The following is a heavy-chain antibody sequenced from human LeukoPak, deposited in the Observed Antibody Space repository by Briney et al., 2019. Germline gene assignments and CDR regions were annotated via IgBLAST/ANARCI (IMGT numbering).Heavy chain of an antibody. J-gene: IGHJ4*02. CDR1: GYSFINYY. D-gene: IGHD1-7*01. V-gene: IGHV1-46*01. CDR3: ARAWEAVAGNYGVIDY. Sequence: GASAKVSCKASGYSFINYYIHWVRQAPGQGLEWMGIINPSGGSTSYAQKFQGRVTMTRDMSTSTVYMELNSLRSEDTAVYYCARAWEAVAGNYGVIDYWGQGTLVTVSS. CDR2: INPSGGST.